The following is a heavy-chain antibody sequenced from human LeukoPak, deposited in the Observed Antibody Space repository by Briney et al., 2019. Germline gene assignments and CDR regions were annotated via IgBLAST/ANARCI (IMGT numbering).Heavy chain of an antibody. V-gene: IGHV1-8*01. CDR1: GYTFSSSD. CDR3: ARGGSSWYYYRFDY. CDR2: MNPNSGNT. Sequence: ASVKVSCKASGYTFSSSDINWVRQATGQGLEWMGWMNPNSGNTYYAQRFQGRVTMTRDTSISTAYMEVSSLRSEDTAVYYCARGGSSWYYYRFDYWGQGTLVTVSS. J-gene: IGHJ4*02. D-gene: IGHD6-13*01.